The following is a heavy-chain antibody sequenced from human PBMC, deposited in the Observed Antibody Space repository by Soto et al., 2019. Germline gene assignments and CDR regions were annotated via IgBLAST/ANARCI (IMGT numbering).Heavy chain of an antibody. Sequence: EVQLVESGGGLVQPGGSLRLSCAASGFTFSSYWMHWVRPAPGKGLVWVSRINSDGSSTSYADSVKGRFTISRDNAKNTLYLQMTSRRAEDTAVYYCVRTSLVVAAATREDYWGQGTLVTVSS. CDR2: INSDGSST. V-gene: IGHV3-74*01. J-gene: IGHJ4*02. CDR1: GFTFSSYW. CDR3: VRTSLVVAAATREDY. D-gene: IGHD2-15*01.